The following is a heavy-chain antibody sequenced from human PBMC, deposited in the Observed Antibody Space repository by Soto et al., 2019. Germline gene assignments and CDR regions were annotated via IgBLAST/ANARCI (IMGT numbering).Heavy chain of an antibody. CDR1: GGSISSGGYY. V-gene: IGHV4-31*03. J-gene: IGHJ4*02. CDR3: ARGQVSYYSPFDY. D-gene: IGHD3-10*01. Sequence: QVQLQESGPGLVKPSQTLSLTCTVSGGSISSGGYYWSWIRQHPGKGLEWVGYIYYSGSTYYNPSLKSRVTISVATSKNQFSLKLSSVTAADTAVYYCARGQVSYYSPFDYWGQGTLVTVSS. CDR2: IYYSGST.